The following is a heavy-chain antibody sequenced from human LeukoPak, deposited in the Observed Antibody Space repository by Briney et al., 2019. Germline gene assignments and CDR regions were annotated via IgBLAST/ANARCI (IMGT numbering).Heavy chain of an antibody. J-gene: IGHJ4*02. V-gene: IGHV3-30*03. CDR1: GFSFSSYN. CDR2: ISYDGSNK. CDR3: VREYDDYTRWEDY. Sequence: PGGSLRLSCAASGFSFSSYNMNWVRQAPGKGLEWVAVISYDGSNKYYADSVKGRFTISRDNAKNSLYLQMNSLRAEDTAVYYCVREYDDYTRWEDYWGQGTLVTVSS. D-gene: IGHD4-17*01.